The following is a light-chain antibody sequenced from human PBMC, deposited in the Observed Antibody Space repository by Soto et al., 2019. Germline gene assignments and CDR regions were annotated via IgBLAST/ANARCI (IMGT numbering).Light chain of an antibody. CDR3: QHYGSSPYT. Sequence: EIVLTQSPGTLSLSPGERATLSCRASQTVSSSYLAWYQQKPGQSPRLLIYRASSRATGIPDRFIGSGSGTDFTLTISRLEPEDFAVYYCQHYGSSPYTFGQGTKLEIK. CDR2: RAS. CDR1: QTVSSSY. V-gene: IGKV3-20*01. J-gene: IGKJ2*01.